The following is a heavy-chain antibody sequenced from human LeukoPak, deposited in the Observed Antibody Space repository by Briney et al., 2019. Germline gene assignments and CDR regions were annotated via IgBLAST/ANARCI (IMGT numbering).Heavy chain of an antibody. CDR3: ARVVEAAVAGAGSFDP. V-gene: IGHV4-4*07. J-gene: IGHJ5*02. CDR2: IYVSGTT. D-gene: IGHD6-19*01. CDR1: GGSISSYY. Sequence: SETLSLTCTVSGGSISSYYWSWIRQPAGKGLEWIGRIYVSGTTIYNPSLKSRVTMSVDTSKNQFSLKLSSVIAADTALYYCARVVEAAVAGAGSFDPWGQGTLVTVSS.